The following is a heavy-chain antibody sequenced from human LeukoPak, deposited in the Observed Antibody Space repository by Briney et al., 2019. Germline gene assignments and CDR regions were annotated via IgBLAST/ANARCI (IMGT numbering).Heavy chain of an antibody. CDR1: GGSISSGGYY. V-gene: IGHV4-30-2*01. Sequence: PSETLSLTCTVSGGSISSGGYYWSWIRQPPGKGLEWIGYIYHSGSTYYNPSLKSRVTISVDRSKNQFSLKLSSVTAADTAVYYCARAVPYSSSWYFGVYFDYWGQGTLVTVSS. CDR2: IYHSGST. J-gene: IGHJ4*02. D-gene: IGHD6-13*01. CDR3: ARAVPYSSSWYFGVYFDY.